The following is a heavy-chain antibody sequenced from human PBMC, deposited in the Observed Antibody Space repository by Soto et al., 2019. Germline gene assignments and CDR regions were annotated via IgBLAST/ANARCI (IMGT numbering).Heavy chain of an antibody. CDR3: ARIRFGSIISAYVGGEGGFAN. D-gene: IGHD3-16*01. J-gene: IGHJ4*02. Sequence: ASVKVSCKASGYTFSTSGISWVRQAPGQRLEWMAWISAYNGDPKYAEKLQGRVTMTTDTSTSTAYMELRSLRSDDTAVYYCARIRFGSIISAYVGGEGGFANWGQETGVTVSS. CDR2: ISAYNGDP. CDR1: GYTFSTSG. V-gene: IGHV1-18*01.